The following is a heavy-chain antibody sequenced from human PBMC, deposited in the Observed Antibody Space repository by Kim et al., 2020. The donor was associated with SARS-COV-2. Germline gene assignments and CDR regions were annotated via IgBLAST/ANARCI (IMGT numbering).Heavy chain of an antibody. V-gene: IGHV3-30*04. J-gene: IGHJ5*02. CDR1: GFTFSSYA. CDR2: ISYDGSNK. D-gene: IGHD3-9*01. Sequence: GGSLRLSCAASGFTFSSYAMHWVRQAPGKGLEWVAVISYDGSNKYYADSVKGRFTISRDNSKNTLYLQMNSLRAEDTAVYYCARDYARFYYDILTGYSPLFDPWGQGTLVTVSS. CDR3: ARDYARFYYDILTGYSPLFDP.